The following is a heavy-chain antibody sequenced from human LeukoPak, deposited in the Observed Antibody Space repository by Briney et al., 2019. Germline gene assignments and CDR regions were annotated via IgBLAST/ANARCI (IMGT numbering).Heavy chain of an antibody. Sequence: GGSLRLSCTASGFTFSTYSMTWVRQAPGKGLEWVSSISSGSSDISYADSVKGRFTISRDNAKYSLYLQVNSLRAEDTAVYYCARLTGVVNAFDYWGQGTLVTVSS. CDR2: ISSGSSDI. D-gene: IGHD5-18*01. CDR1: GFTFSTYS. CDR3: ARLTGVVNAFDY. J-gene: IGHJ4*02. V-gene: IGHV3-21*01.